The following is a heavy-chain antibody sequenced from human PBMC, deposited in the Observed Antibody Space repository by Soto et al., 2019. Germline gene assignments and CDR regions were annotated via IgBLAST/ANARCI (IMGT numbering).Heavy chain of an antibody. Sequence: QLQLRESGSGLAKPSQTLSLTCAVSGGSVSSGGYSWSWIRQPPGRGLEWIGYIYYGETTYYNPSLKSRVTISVDRSQNQFSLNLRSVTAADTAVYYCASSISVPVDVWGQGTTVTVSS. D-gene: IGHD6-19*01. CDR2: IYYGETT. V-gene: IGHV4-30-2*01. J-gene: IGHJ6*02. CDR3: ASSISVPVDV. CDR1: GGSVSSGGYS.